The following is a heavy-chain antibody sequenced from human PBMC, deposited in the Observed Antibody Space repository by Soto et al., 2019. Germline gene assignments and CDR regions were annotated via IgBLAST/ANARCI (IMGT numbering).Heavy chain of an antibody. Sequence: EVQLVETGGGLVKPGGNLRLSCAESEFTFRNAWMSWIRQAPGKGLEWAGRIKRKTDAGTTDYAAPVKGRFTISRDDSKNTLYLQMNSLKTEDTAVYYCTTGEGYYGSGSYFWGWGQGTLVTVSS. CDR3: TTGEGYYGSGSYFWG. CDR2: IKRKTDAGTT. V-gene: IGHV3-15*01. J-gene: IGHJ4*02. D-gene: IGHD3-10*01. CDR1: EFTFRNAW.